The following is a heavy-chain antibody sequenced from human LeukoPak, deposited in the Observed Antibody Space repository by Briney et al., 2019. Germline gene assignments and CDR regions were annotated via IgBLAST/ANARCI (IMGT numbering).Heavy chain of an antibody. CDR3: AKDFTAYREYYFDY. D-gene: IGHD3-10*01. CDR2: ISYDGSNK. J-gene: IGHJ4*02. CDR1: GFTFSSYG. V-gene: IGHV3-30*18. Sequence: GGSLRLSCAASGFTFSSYGMHWLRQAPGKGLEWVAVISYDGSNKYYADSVKGRFTISRDNSKNTLYLQMNSLRAEDTAVYYCAKDFTAYREYYFDYWGQGTLVTVSS.